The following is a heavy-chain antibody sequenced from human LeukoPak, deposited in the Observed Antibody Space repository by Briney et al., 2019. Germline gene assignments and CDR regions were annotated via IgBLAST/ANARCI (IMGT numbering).Heavy chain of an antibody. Sequence: GGSLRLSCAASGLNFTSSSMNWVRQAPGKGLEWVSSITPSSGHIYYADSVKGRFAVSRDNAKNSLYLQMNSLRAEDTAIYYCARERGAPPFYYYYMDVWGKGTPVTVSS. J-gene: IGHJ6*03. CDR2: ITPSSGHI. D-gene: IGHD4/OR15-4a*01. CDR3: ARERGAPPFYYYYMDV. CDR1: GLNFTSSS. V-gene: IGHV3-21*06.